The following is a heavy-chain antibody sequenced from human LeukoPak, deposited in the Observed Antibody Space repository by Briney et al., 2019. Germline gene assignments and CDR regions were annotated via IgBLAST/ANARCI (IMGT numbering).Heavy chain of an antibody. CDR2: ISWNSGSI. CDR1: GFTFDDYA. CDR3: GRIAINANNGMDV. Sequence: GGSLRLSCAASGFTFDDYAMHWVRQAPGKGLEWVSGISWNSGSIGYADSVKGRFTISRDNAKNSLYLQMNSLRAEDTAVYYCGRIAINANNGMDVWGQGTTVTVSS. D-gene: IGHD1/OR15-1a*01. J-gene: IGHJ6*02. V-gene: IGHV3-9*01.